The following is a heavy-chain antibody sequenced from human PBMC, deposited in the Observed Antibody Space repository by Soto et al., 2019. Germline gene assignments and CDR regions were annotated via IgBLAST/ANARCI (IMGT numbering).Heavy chain of an antibody. CDR3: ARHIADYDSSGYDMGYFDY. Sequence: PSETMSLTCTVAGGSIRSSSYYWGWIRQPPGKGLEWIGSIYYSGSTYYNPSLKSRVTISVDTSKNQFSLKLSSVTAADTAVYYCARHIADYDSSGYDMGYFDYWGQGTLVTVSS. J-gene: IGHJ4*02. D-gene: IGHD3-22*01. CDR2: IYYSGST. V-gene: IGHV4-39*01. CDR1: GGSIRSSSYY.